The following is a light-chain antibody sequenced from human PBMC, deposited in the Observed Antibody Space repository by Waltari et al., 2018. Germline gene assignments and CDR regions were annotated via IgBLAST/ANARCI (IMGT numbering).Light chain of an antibody. J-gene: IGLJ2*01. CDR1: SGDVGGYNY. CDR3: SSYVGSQTVV. V-gene: IGLV2-11*01. CDR2: DVS. Sequence: QSALTQPRSVSGSPGQSVTISCTGTSGDVGGYNYVSWYQQHPGKAPKLMIYDVSERPSGGPVRFSGSKSGNTASLSISGLQADDEADYFCSSYVGSQTVVFGGGTKLTVL.